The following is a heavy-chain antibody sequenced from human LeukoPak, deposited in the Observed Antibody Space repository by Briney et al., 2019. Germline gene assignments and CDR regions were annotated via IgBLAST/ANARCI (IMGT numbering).Heavy chain of an antibody. CDR1: GGSISGYY. CDR2: INHSGST. J-gene: IGHJ6*02. Sequence: PSETLSLTCTVSGGSISGYYWSWIRQPPGKGLEWIGEINHSGSTNYNPSLKSRVTISVDTSKNQFSLKLSSVTAADTAVYYCARGLIVGATLFHYYYGMDVWGQGTTVTVSS. D-gene: IGHD1-26*01. V-gene: IGHV4-34*01. CDR3: ARGLIVGATLFHYYYGMDV.